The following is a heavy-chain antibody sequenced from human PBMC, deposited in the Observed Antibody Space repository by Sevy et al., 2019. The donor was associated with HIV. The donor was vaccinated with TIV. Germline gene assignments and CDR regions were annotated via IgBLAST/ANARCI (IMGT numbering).Heavy chain of an antibody. D-gene: IGHD2-2*01. CDR1: GFTFNSYT. CDR2: ITSGSTYI. V-gene: IGHV3-21*01. Sequence: GGSLRLTCAASGFTFNSYTMNWVRQAPGKGLEWVSSITSGSTYIYYADSVKGRFTISRDNAKNSLYLQMNSLRAEDTAVYYCAGDGGCSSTSCLLYFDYWGQGSLVTVSS. CDR3: AGDGGCSSTSCLLYFDY. J-gene: IGHJ4*02.